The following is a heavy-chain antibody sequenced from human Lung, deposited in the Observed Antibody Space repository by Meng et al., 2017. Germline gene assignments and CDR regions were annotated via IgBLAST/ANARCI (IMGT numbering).Heavy chain of an antibody. V-gene: IGHV3-66*02. CDR1: GFTVSSNY. Sequence: GGSLRLSCAASGFTVSSNYMSWVRQAPGKGLEWVSVIYSGGSTYYADSVKGRFTISRDNSKNTLYLQMNSLRAEDTAVYYCARGSSLVVITSGDEAFDIWGQGTMVTVSS. CDR3: ARGSSLVVITSGDEAFDI. D-gene: IGHD3-22*01. CDR2: IYSGGST. J-gene: IGHJ3*02.